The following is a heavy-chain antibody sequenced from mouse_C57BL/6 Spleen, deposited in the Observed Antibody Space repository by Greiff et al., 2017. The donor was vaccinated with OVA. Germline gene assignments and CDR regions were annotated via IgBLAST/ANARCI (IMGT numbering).Heavy chain of an antibody. CDR2: INPNYGTT. CDR3: ASNDCDFAWLAY. D-gene: IGHD2-4*01. V-gene: IGHV1-39*01. Sequence: VQLQQSGPELVKPGASVKISCKASGYSFTDYNLNWVKQSTGKSLEWIGVINPNYGTTSYNHKFKGKGTLTVDQSSSTAYMQLNSLTSEDSAVDYYASNDCDFAWLAYWGQGTLVTVSA. CDR1: GYSFTDYN. J-gene: IGHJ3*01.